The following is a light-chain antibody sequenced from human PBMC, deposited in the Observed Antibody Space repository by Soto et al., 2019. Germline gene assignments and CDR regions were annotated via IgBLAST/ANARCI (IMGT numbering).Light chain of an antibody. V-gene: IGLV1-40*01. Sequence: QSVLTQPPSVSGAPGQRVTISCTGSSSNIGAGYDVHWYQQLPGTAPKLLVHGNTDRPSGVPDRFSGSKSGTSASLAITGLKAEDEADYYCQSYDSSLSGGLFGGGTKLTVL. CDR2: GNT. CDR3: QSYDSSLSGGL. J-gene: IGLJ2*01. CDR1: SSNIGAGYD.